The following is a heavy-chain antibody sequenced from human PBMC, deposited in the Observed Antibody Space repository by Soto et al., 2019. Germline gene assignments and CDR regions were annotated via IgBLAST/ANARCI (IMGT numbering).Heavy chain of an antibody. CDR1: GFTFSSYG. J-gene: IGHJ2*01. Sequence: QVQLVESGGGVVQSGRSLRLSCAASGFTFSSYGMHWVCQAPGKGLEWVAVIWYDGSNKYYADSVKGRFTISRDNSKNTLYLQMNSLRAEDTAVYYCARGWYCGGDCYEWYFDLWGRGTLVTVSS. CDR3: ARGWYCGGDCYEWYFDL. V-gene: IGHV3-33*01. D-gene: IGHD2-21*02. CDR2: IWYDGSNK.